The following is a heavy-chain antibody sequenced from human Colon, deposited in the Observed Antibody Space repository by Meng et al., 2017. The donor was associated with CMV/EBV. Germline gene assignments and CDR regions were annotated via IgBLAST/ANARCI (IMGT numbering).Heavy chain of an antibody. V-gene: IGHV1-2*02. Sequence: ASVKVSCKASGYTFTGYYMHWVRQAPGQGLEWMGWINPNSGGTNYAQKFQGRVTMTRDTSISTAYMELSRPRSDDTAVYYCARDFWSGSSPFDPWGQGTLVTSPQ. J-gene: IGHJ5*02. CDR3: ARDFWSGSSPFDP. CDR2: INPNSGGT. D-gene: IGHD3-3*01. CDR1: GYTFTGYY.